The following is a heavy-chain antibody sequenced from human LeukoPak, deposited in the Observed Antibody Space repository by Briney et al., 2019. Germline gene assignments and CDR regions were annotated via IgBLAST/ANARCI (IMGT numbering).Heavy chain of an antibody. J-gene: IGHJ4*02. CDR2: ISAYNGNT. D-gene: IGHD3-10*01. CDR3: ARDMVRGVIPGY. CDR1: EGTFSSYA. V-gene: IGHV1-18*01. Sequence: ASVKVSCKASEGTFSSYAISWVRQAPGQGLEWMGWISAYNGNTNYAQKLQGRVTMTTDTSTSTAYMELRSLRSDDTAVYYCARDMVRGVIPGYWGQGTLVTVSS.